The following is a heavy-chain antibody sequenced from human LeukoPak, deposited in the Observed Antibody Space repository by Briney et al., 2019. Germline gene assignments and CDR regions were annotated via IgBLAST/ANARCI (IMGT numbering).Heavy chain of an antibody. J-gene: IGHJ1*01. CDR2: TYSGGST. CDR3: ARAQDYCSGSTCYGYFQY. V-gene: IGHV3-53*01. Sequence: PGGPLRLSCAASGFTVSSNYMSWVRQAPGKGLEWVSATYSGGSTYYAGSVKGRFTISSDNSKNTLYLQMNSLKAEDTAIYYCARAQDYCSGSTCYGYFQYWGQGTLVTVSS. CDR1: GFTVSSNY. D-gene: IGHD2-15*01.